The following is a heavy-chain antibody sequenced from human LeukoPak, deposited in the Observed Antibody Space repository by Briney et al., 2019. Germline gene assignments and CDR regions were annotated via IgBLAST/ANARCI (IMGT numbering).Heavy chain of an antibody. J-gene: IGHJ4*02. CDR2: IWYDGGET. CDR3: ARDWGNSYYDILTGYFRAPSPPFDY. Sequence: GGSLRLSCTTSGFTFGSFGMHWVRQAPGKGLEGVAVIWYDGGETYYPASVKGRFILSRHNSKNTLYLQMNSLRGDDTAVYYCARDWGNSYYDILTGYFRAPSPPFDYWGQGTLVTVSS. V-gene: IGHV3-33*01. CDR1: GFTFGSFG. D-gene: IGHD3-9*01.